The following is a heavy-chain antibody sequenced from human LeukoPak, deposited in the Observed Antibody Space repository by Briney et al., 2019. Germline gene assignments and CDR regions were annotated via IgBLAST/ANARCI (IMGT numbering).Heavy chain of an antibody. D-gene: IGHD3-22*01. Sequence: GGSLRLSCAASGFTFSSYGMHWVRQAPGKGLEWVAVISYDGSNKYYADSVKGRFTISRDNSKNTLYLQMNSLRAEDTAVYYCAKGLSGDSSGYYFDYWGQGTLVTVSS. CDR1: GFTFSSYG. CDR2: ISYDGSNK. J-gene: IGHJ4*02. CDR3: AKGLSGDSSGYYFDY. V-gene: IGHV3-30*18.